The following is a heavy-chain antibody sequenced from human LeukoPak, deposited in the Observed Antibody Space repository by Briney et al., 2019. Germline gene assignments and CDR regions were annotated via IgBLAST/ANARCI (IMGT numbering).Heavy chain of an antibody. J-gene: IGHJ4*02. D-gene: IGHD6-19*01. CDR3: ARRASDWSFDY. V-gene: IGHV4-39*01. CDR2: MHYSGST. CDR1: GGSISNSRYY. Sequence: PSETLSLTCAVSGGSISNSRYYWGWIRQTPGKGLEWIGTMHYSGSTYYNPYLKSRVTISVDTSKNPFSLKLSSVTAADTAVFYCARRASDWSFDYWGQGTLVTVSS.